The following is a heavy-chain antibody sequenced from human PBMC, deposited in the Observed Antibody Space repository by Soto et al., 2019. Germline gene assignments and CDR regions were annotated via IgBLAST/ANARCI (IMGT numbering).Heavy chain of an antibody. V-gene: IGHV3-30*04. CDR1: EFTFSRYS. Sequence: GGSLRLSCADSEFTFSRYSMHWVRQAPGKGLEWVALISFDGRNKYYADSVKGRFTISRDNSKNTLYLQMNSLTTGDTADYYCARVQAAGPYYDFWGQGSLVTVLL. CDR3: ARVQAAGPYYDF. CDR2: ISFDGRNK. D-gene: IGHD3-10*01. J-gene: IGHJ4*02.